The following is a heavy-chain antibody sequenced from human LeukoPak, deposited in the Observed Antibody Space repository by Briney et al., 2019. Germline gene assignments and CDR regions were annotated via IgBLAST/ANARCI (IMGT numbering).Heavy chain of an antibody. CDR2: ISGSGGSA. J-gene: IGHJ4*02. CDR1: GFTFTNYA. Sequence: HAGGSLRLSCAASGFTFTNYAMSWVRQAPGKGLEWVSAISGSGGSAFYADSVKGRFTISRDNSKNTLYLQMNSLRAEDTAVYYCARYNGYDYGNYFDYWGQGTLVTVSS. D-gene: IGHD5-12*01. V-gene: IGHV3-23*01. CDR3: ARYNGYDYGNYFDY.